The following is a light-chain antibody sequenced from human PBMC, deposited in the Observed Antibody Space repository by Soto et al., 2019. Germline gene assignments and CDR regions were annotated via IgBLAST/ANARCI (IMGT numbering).Light chain of an antibody. J-gene: IGKJ1*01. CDR2: DAS. Sequence: DIQMTQSPSTLSASVGDRVTITCRASQSISSWLAWYQQKPGKAPNLLIYDASSLRSGVPSRFSGRGSGTEFTLAIRSLQPDDFATYYFQQYDSYLWTFGQGTKVEIK. CDR3: QQYDSYLWT. V-gene: IGKV1-5*01. CDR1: QSISSW.